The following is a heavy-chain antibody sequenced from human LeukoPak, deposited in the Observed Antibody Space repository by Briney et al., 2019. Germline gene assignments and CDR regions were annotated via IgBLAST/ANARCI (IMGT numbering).Heavy chain of an antibody. J-gene: IGHJ4*02. Sequence: ASVKVSCKASGYTFTSHGISWVRQAPGQGLEWMGWISAYNGNTNYAQKLQGRVTMTTDTSTSTAYMELRSLRSDDTAVYYCASGYYYGSGSLPFDYWGQGTLVTVSS. D-gene: IGHD3-10*01. CDR3: ASGYYYGSGSLPFDY. V-gene: IGHV1-18*01. CDR1: GYTFTSHG. CDR2: ISAYNGNT.